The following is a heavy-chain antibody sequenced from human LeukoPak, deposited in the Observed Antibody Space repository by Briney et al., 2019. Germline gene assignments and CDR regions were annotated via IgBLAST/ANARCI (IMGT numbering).Heavy chain of an antibody. J-gene: IGHJ4*02. Sequence: HPGGSLRLSCAASGFTFSNYAMNWVRQAPGKGLEWVSAISGSGGSTYYADSVKGRFTIYRDNSKNTLYLQMNSLRAEDTAVYYCAKELSAYRSAEDSIDLTNWGQGTLVTVSS. CDR3: AKELSAYRSAEDSIDLTN. V-gene: IGHV3-23*01. D-gene: IGHD2-15*01. CDR1: GFTFSNYA. CDR2: ISGSGGST.